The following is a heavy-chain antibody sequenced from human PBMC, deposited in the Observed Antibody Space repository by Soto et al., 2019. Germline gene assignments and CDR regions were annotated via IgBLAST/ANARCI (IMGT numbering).Heavy chain of an antibody. V-gene: IGHV3-11*01. CDR2: ISVSGTSI. Sequence: QVQLVESGGGLVKPGGSLRLSCAASGFILSDYYMSWIRQAPGKGLDWVSYISVSGTSIYYADSVKGRFTVSRDNAKSSMYLQMNSLRAEDTAIYYRVRDGGPLSYYGLDVWGQGTTVTVSS. D-gene: IGHD3-16*01. CDR1: GFILSDYY. CDR3: VRDGGPLSYYGLDV. J-gene: IGHJ6*02.